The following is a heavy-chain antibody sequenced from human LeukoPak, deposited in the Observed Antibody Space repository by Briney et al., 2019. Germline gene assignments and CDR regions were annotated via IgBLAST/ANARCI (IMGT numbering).Heavy chain of an antibody. V-gene: IGHV3-23*01. Sequence: GSLRLSCAASGFTFSSHSMNWVRQAPGKGLAWVSTITSSGGGTYYADSLKGRFTISRDNSKNTLYLQMNSLRAEDTALYYCAKDRLSAPVAPRFDPWGQGTQVTVSS. CDR3: AKDRLSAPVAPRFDP. D-gene: IGHD6-6*01. CDR1: GFTFSSHS. J-gene: IGHJ5*02. CDR2: ITSSGGGT.